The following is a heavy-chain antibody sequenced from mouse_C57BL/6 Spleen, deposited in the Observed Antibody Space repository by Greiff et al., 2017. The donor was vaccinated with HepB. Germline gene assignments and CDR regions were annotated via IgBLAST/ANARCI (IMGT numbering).Heavy chain of an antibody. CDR1: GFTFSSYT. CDR2: ISGGGGNT. CDR3: ATRPLTMIKAWFAY. D-gene: IGHD2-4*01. Sequence: DVKLVESGGGLVKPGGSLKLSCAASGFTFSSYTMSWVRQTPEKRLEWVATISGGGGNTYYPDSVKGRFTISRDNAKNTLYLQMSSLRSEDTALYYCATRPLTMIKAWFAYWGQGTLVTVSA. V-gene: IGHV5-9*01. J-gene: IGHJ3*01.